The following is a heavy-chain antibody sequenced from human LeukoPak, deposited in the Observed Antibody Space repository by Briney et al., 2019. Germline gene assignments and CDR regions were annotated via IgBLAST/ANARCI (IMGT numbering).Heavy chain of an antibody. Sequence: SETLSLTCTVAGASVSSGGYFWNWIRQSPGKGLGWIGYIEYSGSTNYDPSFKSRVTISDDTSKNQISLRLTSVNFADTAIYFCARAAGGSRFNYFDYWGQGTLVTVAS. CDR1: GASVSSGGYF. CDR3: ARAAGGSRFNYFDY. V-gene: IGHV4-61*08. D-gene: IGHD6-13*01. J-gene: IGHJ4*02. CDR2: IEYSGST.